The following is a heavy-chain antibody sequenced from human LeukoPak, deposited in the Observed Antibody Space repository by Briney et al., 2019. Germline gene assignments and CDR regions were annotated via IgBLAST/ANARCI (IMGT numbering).Heavy chain of an antibody. CDR3: ARDDAPLWFDP. CDR1: GFTFSSYS. Sequence: GGSLRLSCAASGFTFSSYSMNWVRQAPGKGLEWVSSISSSSSYIYYADSVKGRFTISRDNAKNSLYLQMNSLRAKDTAVYYCARDDAPLWFDPWGQGTLVTVSS. J-gene: IGHJ5*02. V-gene: IGHV3-21*01. CDR2: ISSSSSYI.